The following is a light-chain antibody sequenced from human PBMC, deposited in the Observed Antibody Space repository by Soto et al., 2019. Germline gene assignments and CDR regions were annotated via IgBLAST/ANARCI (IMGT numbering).Light chain of an antibody. Sequence: DIQMTQSPSTLSASAVDRVKITCRASQNIRPWLAWYQQKPGKAPKLLNYDASTLEAGAPSRFSGSGSGTEFTLTISSLQSDDFATYYCQQYNSYSAITFGGGTKVDIK. CDR2: DAS. V-gene: IGKV1-5*01. CDR3: QQYNSYSAIT. J-gene: IGKJ4*01. CDR1: QNIRPW.